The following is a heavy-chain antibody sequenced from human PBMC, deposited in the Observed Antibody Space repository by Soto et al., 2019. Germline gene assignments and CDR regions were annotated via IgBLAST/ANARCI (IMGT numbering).Heavy chain of an antibody. Sequence: SLQVSCTTSGYTFTSYGISWVRQAPGQGLEWMGWISAYNGNTNYAQKLQGRVTMTTDTSTSTAYMELRSLRSDDTAVYYCARIAVAGNWLDPWGQGNLVTVYS. CDR3: ARIAVAGNWLDP. V-gene: IGHV1-18*04. J-gene: IGHJ5*02. CDR1: GYTFTSYG. CDR2: ISAYNGNT. D-gene: IGHD6-19*01.